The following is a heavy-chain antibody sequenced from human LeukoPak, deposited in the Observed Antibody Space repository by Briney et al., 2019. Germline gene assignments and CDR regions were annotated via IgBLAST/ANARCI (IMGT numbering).Heavy chain of an antibody. CDR3: ARQGGSSSPYYYYYMDV. J-gene: IGHJ6*03. D-gene: IGHD6-13*01. Sequence: SETLSLTCAVSGYSISSGYYWGWFRQSPGKGLEWIGCIYHSGNTYYNPSLKSRVTISVDTSKNLFSLSLTSVTAADTAVYYCARQGGSSSPYYYYYMDVWGKGTTVTVSS. V-gene: IGHV4-38-2*01. CDR1: GYSISSGYY. CDR2: IYHSGNT.